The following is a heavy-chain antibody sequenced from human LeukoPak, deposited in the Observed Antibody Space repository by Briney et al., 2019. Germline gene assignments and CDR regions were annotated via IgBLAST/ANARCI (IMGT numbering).Heavy chain of an antibody. CDR3: AREAGYSYGEEYFDY. D-gene: IGHD5-18*01. J-gene: IGHJ4*02. Sequence: SETLSLTCAVYGGSFSGYYWSWIRQPPGKGLEWIGEINHSGSTNYNPSLKSRVTISVVTSKNQFSLKLSSVTAADTAVYYCAREAGYSYGEEYFDYWGQGTLVTVSS. CDR1: GGSFSGYY. V-gene: IGHV4-34*01. CDR2: INHSGST.